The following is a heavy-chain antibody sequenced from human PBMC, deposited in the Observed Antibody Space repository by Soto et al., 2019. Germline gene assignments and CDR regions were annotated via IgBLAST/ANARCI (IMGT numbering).Heavy chain of an antibody. V-gene: IGHV3-23*01. Sequence: EVQLLESGGGLVQPGGSLRLSCAASGFTFNTYAMNWVRQAPGKGLEWISSISVDGRQTFYADSVKGRFAIYRDTSKNTLYLQIDGLRADDAAVDYCARKGTTVTQGNYFDYWGHGTLVTVSS. CDR3: ARKGTTVTQGNYFDY. D-gene: IGHD4-17*01. CDR2: ISVDGRQT. J-gene: IGHJ4*01. CDR1: GFTFNTYA.